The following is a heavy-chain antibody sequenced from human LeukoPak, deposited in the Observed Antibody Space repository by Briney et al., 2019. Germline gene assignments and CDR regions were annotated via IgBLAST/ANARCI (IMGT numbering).Heavy chain of an antibody. Sequence: GESLKISCKGSGYSFISYCNGWVRQMPGKDLEWMGIIHPGDSEPTYSPSFQGQVAISADKSISTAYLQWSSLKASDTAMYYCARQSRVSGSWYIIDYWGQGTLLTVSS. D-gene: IGHD6-13*01. CDR2: IHPGDSEP. V-gene: IGHV5-51*01. CDR3: ARQSRVSGSWYIIDY. CDR1: GYSFISYC. J-gene: IGHJ4*02.